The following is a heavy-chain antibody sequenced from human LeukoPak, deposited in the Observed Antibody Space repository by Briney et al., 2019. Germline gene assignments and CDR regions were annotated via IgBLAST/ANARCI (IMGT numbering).Heavy chain of an antibody. CDR3: AKSDWFDP. J-gene: IGHJ5*02. V-gene: IGHV3-74*01. CDR1: GFTFNNWW. Sequence: PGESLRLSCATSGFTFNNWWMSWLRQAPGKGLVWVARIKNDGTMASYADSVKGRFTISRDNVRSILYLQMNSLRVDDTAVYYCAKSDWFDPWGRGTQVTVSS. CDR2: IKNDGTMA.